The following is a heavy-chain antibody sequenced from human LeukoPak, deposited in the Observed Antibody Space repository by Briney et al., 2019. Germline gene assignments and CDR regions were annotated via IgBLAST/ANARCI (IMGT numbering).Heavy chain of an antibody. D-gene: IGHD4-17*01. CDR2: INTISSTK. CDR1: GFTFSNYA. V-gene: IGHV3-48*02. J-gene: IGHJ4*02. Sequence: GGSLRLSCTGSGFTFSNYAMSWVRQAPGKGLEWVSYINTISSTKYYADSVKGRFTISRDNAKNSLSLQMNSLRDEDTAVYYCARGKIGYYYGDYDGYWGQGTLVTVSS. CDR3: ARGKIGYYYGDYDGY.